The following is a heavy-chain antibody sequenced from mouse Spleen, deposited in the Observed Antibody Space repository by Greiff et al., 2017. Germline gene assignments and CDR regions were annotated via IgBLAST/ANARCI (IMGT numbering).Heavy chain of an antibody. CDR1: GFTFSSYA. CDR2: ISSGGSYT. V-gene: IGHV5-9-1*01. CDR3: ARHRYDGGDYAMDY. Sequence: EVMLVESGGGLVKPGGSLKLSCAASGFTFSSYAMSWVRQTPEKRLEWVATISSGGSYTYYPDSVKGRFTISRDNAKNTLYLQMSSLRSEDTAMYYCARHRYDGGDYAMDYWGQGTSVTVSS. D-gene: IGHD2-14*01. J-gene: IGHJ4*01.